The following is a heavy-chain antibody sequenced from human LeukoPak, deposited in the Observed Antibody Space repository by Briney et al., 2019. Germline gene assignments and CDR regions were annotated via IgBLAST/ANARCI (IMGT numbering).Heavy chain of an antibody. D-gene: IGHD3-10*01. V-gene: IGHV4-30-2*01. CDR2: IYHSGST. CDR1: GGSISSGGYS. Sequence: SQTLSLTCAVSGGSISSGGYSWSWIRQPPGKGLEWIGYIYHSGSTYYNPSLKSRVTISVDRSKNQFSLKLTSVTAADTAVYYCTRSSTYFGSFDPWGQGTLVTVPS. CDR3: TRSSTYFGSFDP. J-gene: IGHJ5*02.